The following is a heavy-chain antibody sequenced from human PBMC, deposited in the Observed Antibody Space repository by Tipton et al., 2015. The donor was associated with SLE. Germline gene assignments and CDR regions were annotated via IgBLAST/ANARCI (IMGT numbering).Heavy chain of an antibody. CDR1: GFTFSSYS. CDR2: ISPSSSYI. V-gene: IGHV3-21*06. D-gene: IGHD6-19*01. Sequence: SLRLSCEASGFTFSSYSMNWVRQAPGKGLEWVSSISPSSSYIYYAESLKGRFIISRDKAKNSLFLQMNSLRADDTAVYYCARNLGTVADWFDPWGQGTLVTVSS. J-gene: IGHJ5*02. CDR3: ARNLGTVADWFDP.